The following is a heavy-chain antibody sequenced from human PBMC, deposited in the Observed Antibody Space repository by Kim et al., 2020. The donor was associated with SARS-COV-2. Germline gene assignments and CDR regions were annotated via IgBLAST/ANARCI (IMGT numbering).Heavy chain of an antibody. CDR3: ARNRNWNDPYYYYGMDV. D-gene: IGHD1-1*01. V-gene: IGHV3-21*01. J-gene: IGHJ6*02. CDR1: GFTFSSYS. CDR2: ISSSSSYI. Sequence: GGSLRLSCAASGFTFSSYSMNWVRQAPGKGLEWVSSISSSSSYIYYADSVKGRFTISRDNAKNSLYLQMNSLRAEDTAVYYCARNRNWNDPYYYYGMDVWGQGTTVTVSS.